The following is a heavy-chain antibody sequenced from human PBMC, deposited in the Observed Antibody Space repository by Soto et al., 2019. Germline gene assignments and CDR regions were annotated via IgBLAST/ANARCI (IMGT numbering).Heavy chain of an antibody. D-gene: IGHD5-12*01. J-gene: IGHJ6*02. CDR2: IYYNGST. CDR3: ARGYSGYDWGIRGYYYGMDV. V-gene: IGHV4-30-4*01. Sequence: SQTMSLTSTLSGRSISSGDYYWGWIRQPPGKGLELIGNIYYNGSTYYNPSLKSRVTISADTSKNQVSLKLSSVSAADTAVYYCARGYSGYDWGIRGYYYGMDVWGQGTTVTVSS. CDR1: GRSISSGDYY.